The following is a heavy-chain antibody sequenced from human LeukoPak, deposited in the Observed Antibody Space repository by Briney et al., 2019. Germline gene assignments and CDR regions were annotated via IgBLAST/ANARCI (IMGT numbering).Heavy chain of an antibody. J-gene: IGHJ6*02. Sequence: PGGSLRLSCAASGFTFSSYGMHWVRQAPGKGLEWVSVIWYNGSNKYYADSVKGRFTISRDNSKNTLYLQMNSLRAEDTAVYYCSRGTGDYYYGMDVWGQGTTVTVSS. D-gene: IGHD4-17*01. CDR1: GFTFSSYG. CDR2: IWYNGSNK. V-gene: IGHV3-33*01. CDR3: SRGTGDYYYGMDV.